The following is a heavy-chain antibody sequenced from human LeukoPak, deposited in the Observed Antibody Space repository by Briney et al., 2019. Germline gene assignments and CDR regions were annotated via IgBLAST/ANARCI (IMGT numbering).Heavy chain of an antibody. V-gene: IGHV4-39*01. J-gene: IGHJ4*02. D-gene: IGHD4-23*01. CDR2: IYYSGST. CDR1: GGSISSSSYY. CDR3: ARHYGGWKGQVDY. Sequence: EPSETLSLTCTVSGGSISSSSYYWGWIRQPPGKGLEWIGSIYYSGSTYYNPSLKSQVTISVDTSKNQLSLKLSSVTAADTAVYYCARHYGGWKGQVDYWGQGTLVTVSS.